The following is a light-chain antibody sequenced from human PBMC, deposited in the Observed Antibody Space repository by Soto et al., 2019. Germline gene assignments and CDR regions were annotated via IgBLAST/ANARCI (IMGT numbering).Light chain of an antibody. V-gene: IGKV1-5*03. CDR1: QSISSW. CDR3: QQYNSYPS. J-gene: IGKJ4*01. Sequence: DIQMTQSPSTLSASVGDRVTITCRASQSISSWLAWYQQKPGKAPKLLIYKASSLESGVPSRFSGSGSETESSVTISSLQPDDFATYYCQQYNSYPSFGGGTKVEIK. CDR2: KAS.